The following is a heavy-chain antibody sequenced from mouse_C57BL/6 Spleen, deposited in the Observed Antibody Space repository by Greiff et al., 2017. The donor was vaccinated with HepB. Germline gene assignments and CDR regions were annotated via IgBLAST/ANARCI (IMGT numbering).Heavy chain of an antibody. CDR2: ISYDGSN. CDR3: ASGDYGSSTWFAY. D-gene: IGHD1-1*01. V-gene: IGHV3-6*01. CDR1: GYSITSGYY. Sequence: DVHLVESGPGLVKPSQSLSLTCSVTGYSITSGYYWNWIRQFPGNKLEWMGYISYDGSNNYNPSLKNRISITRDTSKNQFFLKLNSVTTEDTATYYCASGDYGSSTWFAYWGQGTLVTVSA. J-gene: IGHJ3*01.